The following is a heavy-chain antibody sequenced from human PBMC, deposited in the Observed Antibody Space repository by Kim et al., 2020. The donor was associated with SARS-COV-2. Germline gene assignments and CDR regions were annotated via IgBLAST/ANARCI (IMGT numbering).Heavy chain of an antibody. CDR1: GFTFSSYA. Sequence: GGSLRLSCAASGFTFSSYAMHWVRQAPGKGLEWVAVISYDGSNKYYADSVKGRFTISRDNSKNTLYLQMNSLRAEDTAVYYCAREMAPYSGSYGRPDYCGQRTLCTVSS. CDR2: ISYDGSNK. J-gene: IGHJ4*02. V-gene: IGHV3-30*04. CDR3: AREMAPYSGSYGRPDY. D-gene: IGHD1-26*01.